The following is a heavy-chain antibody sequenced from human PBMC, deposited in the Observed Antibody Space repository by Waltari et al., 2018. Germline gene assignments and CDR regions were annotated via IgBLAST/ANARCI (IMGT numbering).Heavy chain of an antibody. CDR3: ARDDSDCSSTSCYHRWFDP. CDR1: GGSISSYY. D-gene: IGHD2-2*01. J-gene: IGHJ5*02. CDR2: IYTSGST. V-gene: IGHV4-4*07. Sequence: QVQLQESGPGLVKPSETLSLTCTVSGGSISSYYWSWIRQPAGKGLELIGRIYTSGSTNYNPALKSRVTMSVDTSKNQFSLKLSSVTAADTAVYYCARDDSDCSSTSCYHRWFDPWGQGTLVTVSS.